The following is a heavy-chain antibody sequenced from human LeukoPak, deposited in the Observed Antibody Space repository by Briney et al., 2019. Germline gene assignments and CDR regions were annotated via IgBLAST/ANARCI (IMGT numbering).Heavy chain of an antibody. D-gene: IGHD3-10*01. Sequence: GGSLRLSCAASGFTVSSNYMSWVRQAPEKGLEWVSVIYSGGSTYYADSVKGRFTISRDNSKNTLYLQMNSLRAEDTAVYYCARGGYYYGSGSYIGGAFDIWGQGTMVTVSS. CDR2: IYSGGST. CDR3: ARGGYYYGSGSYIGGAFDI. V-gene: IGHV3-53*01. J-gene: IGHJ3*02. CDR1: GFTVSSNY.